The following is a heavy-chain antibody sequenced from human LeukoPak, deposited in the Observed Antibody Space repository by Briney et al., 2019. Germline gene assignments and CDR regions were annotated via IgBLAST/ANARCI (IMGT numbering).Heavy chain of an antibody. V-gene: IGHV1-2*02. CDR1: GYTFTGYY. D-gene: IGHD5-12*01. CDR2: INPNSGGT. CDR3: ARGQVRRPVATPGY. J-gene: IGHJ4*02. Sequence: ASVKVSCKASGYTFTGYYMHWVRQAPGQGLEWMGWINPNSGGTNYAQKFQGRVTMTRDTPISTAYMELSRLRSDDTAVYYCARGQVRRPVATPGYWGQGTLVTVSS.